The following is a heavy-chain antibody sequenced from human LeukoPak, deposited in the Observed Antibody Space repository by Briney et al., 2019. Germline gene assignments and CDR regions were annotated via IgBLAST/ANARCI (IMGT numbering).Heavy chain of an antibody. D-gene: IGHD3-3*01. CDR2: INQDGSVK. J-gene: IGHJ5*02. Sequence: PGGSLRLSCAASGFTFSTHYMTWVRQAPGKGLEWVANINQDGSVKDYGDSVKGRFTVSRDNTQNSLFLQMDSLRVDDTAVYYCASATVQLGSRYYNVFDPWGQGTLVTVSS. V-gene: IGHV3-7*03. CDR1: GFTFSTHY. CDR3: ASATVQLGSRYYNVFDP.